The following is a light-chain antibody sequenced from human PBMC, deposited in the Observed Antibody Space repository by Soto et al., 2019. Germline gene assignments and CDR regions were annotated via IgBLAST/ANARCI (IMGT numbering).Light chain of an antibody. V-gene: IGKV3-11*01. Sequence: EIVLTQSPATLSLSPGERATLSCRASQSVSKCLAWYQQKPGQAPRLLIDNSSARVTGIPARFSGSGSGTDFTLTISSLEPEDFAVYYCQQCNNWPPITFGHGTRLEIK. J-gene: IGKJ5*01. CDR3: QQCNNWPPIT. CDR1: QSVSKC. CDR2: NSS.